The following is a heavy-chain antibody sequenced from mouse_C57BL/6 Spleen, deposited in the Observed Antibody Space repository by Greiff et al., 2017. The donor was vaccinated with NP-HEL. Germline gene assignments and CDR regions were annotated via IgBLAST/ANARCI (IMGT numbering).Heavy chain of an antibody. CDR2: IDPETGGT. V-gene: IGHV1-15*01. D-gene: IGHD2-12*01. CDR3: TRSSYDGAWFAY. CDR1: GYTFTDYE. J-gene: IGHJ3*01. Sequence: QVQLQQSGAELVRPGASVTLSCKASGYTFTDYEMHWVKQTPVHGLEWIGAIDPETGGTAYNQKFKGKAILTADKSSSTAYMELRSLTSEDSAVYYCTRSSYDGAWFAYWGQGTLVTVSA.